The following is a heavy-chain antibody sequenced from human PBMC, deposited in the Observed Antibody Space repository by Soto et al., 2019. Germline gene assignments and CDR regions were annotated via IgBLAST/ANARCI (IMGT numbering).Heavy chain of an antibody. J-gene: IGHJ5*02. D-gene: IGHD6-6*01. CDR1: GYTFTSYG. CDR2: ISAYNGNT. V-gene: IGHV1-18*01. Sequence: ASVKVSCKASGYTFTSYGISWVRQAPGQGLEWMGWISAYNGNTNYAQKLQGRVTMTTDTSTSTAYMELGSLRSDDTAVYYCARWMEGYSSSSWLFDPWGHGTLVTVS. CDR3: ARWMEGYSSSSWLFDP.